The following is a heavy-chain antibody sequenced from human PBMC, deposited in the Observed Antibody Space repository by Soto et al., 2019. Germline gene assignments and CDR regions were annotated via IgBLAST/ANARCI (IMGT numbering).Heavy chain of an antibody. CDR2: IIPIFGTA. CDR1: GGTFSSYA. J-gene: IGHJ6*02. V-gene: IGHV1-69*13. CDR3: AGDRIAVAGTSGRVGGPYYYYGMDV. Sequence: ASVKVSCKASGGTFSSYAISWVRQAPGQGLEWMGGIIPIFGTANYAQKFQGRVTINADESTSTAYMELGSLRSEDTAVYYCAGDRIAVAGTSGRVGGPYYYYGMDVWGQGTTVTVSS. D-gene: IGHD6-19*01.